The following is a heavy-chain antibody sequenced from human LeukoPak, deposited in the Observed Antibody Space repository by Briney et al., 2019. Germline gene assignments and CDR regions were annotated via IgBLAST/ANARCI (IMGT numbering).Heavy chain of an antibody. CDR2: IWSEGSNK. CDR3: VRASGSFDY. V-gene: IGHV3-33*01. D-gene: IGHD3-10*01. J-gene: IGHJ4*02. CDR1: GFTFSDYG. Sequence: GGSLRLSCAASGFTFSDYGIHWVRQAPGKGLEWVAVIWSEGSNKYYADSVKGRFTISRDNSKKTLYLQMNSLRVEDTAVYYCVRASGSFDYWGQGTLATVSS.